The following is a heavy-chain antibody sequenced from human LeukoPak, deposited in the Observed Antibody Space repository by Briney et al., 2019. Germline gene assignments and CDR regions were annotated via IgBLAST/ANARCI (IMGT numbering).Heavy chain of an antibody. CDR1: GGSISSSSYY. Sequence: SETLSLTCTVSGGSISSSSYYWGWIRQPPGKGLEWIGSIYYSGSTYYNPSLKSRVTISVDTSKNQFSLKLSSVTAADTAVYYCASYYYDSSGYHYCFDYWGQGTLVTVSS. CDR3: ASYYYDSSGYHYCFDY. D-gene: IGHD3-22*01. J-gene: IGHJ4*02. CDR2: IYYSGST. V-gene: IGHV4-39*01.